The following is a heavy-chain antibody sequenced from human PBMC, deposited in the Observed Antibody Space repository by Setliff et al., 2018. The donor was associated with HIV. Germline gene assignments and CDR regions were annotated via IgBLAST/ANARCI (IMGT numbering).Heavy chain of an antibody. V-gene: IGHV1-18*01. Sequence: ASVKVSCKTSGYPFDSYGISWVRQAPGQGLEWMGWISAYIGDTKYAQRFQGRVTMATDPSTPTAYMELRSLKSEDTAVYYCARAVGGSNYFDYSGYQDFWGQGTRVTVSS. CDR3: ARAVGGSNYFDYSGYQDF. J-gene: IGHJ4*02. CDR1: GYPFDSYG. CDR2: ISAYIGDT. D-gene: IGHD3-22*01.